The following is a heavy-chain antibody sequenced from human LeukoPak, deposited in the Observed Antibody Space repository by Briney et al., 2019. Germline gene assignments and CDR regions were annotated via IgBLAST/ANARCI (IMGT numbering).Heavy chain of an antibody. CDR3: ARERTTTPDIADY. J-gene: IGHJ4*02. Sequence: ASVKVSCKASGYTFTGYYMHWVRQAPGQGLEWMGWISAYNGNTNYAQKLQGRVTMTTDTSTSTAYMELRSLRSDDTAVYYCARERTTTPDIADYWGQGTLVTVSS. CDR1: GYTFTGYY. D-gene: IGHD4-11*01. V-gene: IGHV1-18*04. CDR2: ISAYNGNT.